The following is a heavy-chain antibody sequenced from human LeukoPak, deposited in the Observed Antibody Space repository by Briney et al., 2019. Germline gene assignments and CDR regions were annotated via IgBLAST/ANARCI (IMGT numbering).Heavy chain of an antibody. CDR1: GGSFSGYY. Sequence: SETLSLTCAVYGGSFSGYYWSWIRQPPGKGPEWIGEINHSGSTNYNPSLKSRVTISVDTSKNQFSLKLSSVTAADTAVYYCARGLGVNYYDSSGSDYWGQGTLVTVSS. V-gene: IGHV4-34*01. D-gene: IGHD3-22*01. J-gene: IGHJ4*02. CDR2: INHSGST. CDR3: ARGLGVNYYDSSGSDY.